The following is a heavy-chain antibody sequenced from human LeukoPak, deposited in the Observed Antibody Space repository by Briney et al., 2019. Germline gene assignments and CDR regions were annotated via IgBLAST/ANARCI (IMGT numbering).Heavy chain of an antibody. CDR1: GSTFSNYA. J-gene: IGHJ4*02. Sequence: GGSLRPSCAASGSTFSNYAMSWVRQAPGKGLEWVSGISGSGGSTYYADSVKGRFTISRDNSKNTLYLQVNSLRAEDTAVYYCASATPANDYWGQGTLVTVSS. CDR3: ASATPANDY. CDR2: ISGSGGST. V-gene: IGHV3-23*01.